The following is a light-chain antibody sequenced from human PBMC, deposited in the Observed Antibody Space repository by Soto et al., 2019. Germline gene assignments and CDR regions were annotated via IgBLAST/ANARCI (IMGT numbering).Light chain of an antibody. J-gene: IGKJ1*01. Sequence: DIQLTQFPSTLSASVGGTVTITCRASQSISNWLAWYQQKPGTAPKVLIYHASNLQSGVPSRFSGSGSGTEFTLTVSSLQPDDFATYYCQQYNSYSFGQGTKVEIK. CDR1: QSISNW. V-gene: IGKV1-5*01. CDR3: QQYNSYS. CDR2: HAS.